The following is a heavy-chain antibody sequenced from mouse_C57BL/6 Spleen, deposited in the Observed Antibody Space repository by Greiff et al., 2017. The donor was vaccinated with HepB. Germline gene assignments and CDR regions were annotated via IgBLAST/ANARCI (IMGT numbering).Heavy chain of an antibody. D-gene: IGHD4-1*01. CDR1: GFTFSSYA. CDR2: ISDGGSYT. CDR3: ARDEELVYFDY. J-gene: IGHJ2*01. Sequence: EVKLMESGGGLVKPGGSLKLSCAASGFTFSSYAMSWVRQTPEKRLEWVATISDGGSYTYYPDNVKGRFTISRDNAKNNLYLQMSHLKSEDTAMYYCARDEELVYFDYWGQGTTLTVSS. V-gene: IGHV5-4*01.